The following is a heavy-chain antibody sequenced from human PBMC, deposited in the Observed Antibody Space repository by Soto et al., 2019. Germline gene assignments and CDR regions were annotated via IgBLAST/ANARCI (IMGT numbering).Heavy chain of an antibody. CDR1: GYSFTSYW. V-gene: IGHV5-51*01. Sequence: GESLKISCKGSGYSFTSYWIGWVRQMPGKGLEWMGIIYPGDSDTRYSPSFQGQVTISADKSISTAYLQWSSLKASDTAMYYCVSRAVAGTNPAYYFDYWGQGTLVPVSS. CDR3: VSRAVAGTNPAYYFDY. CDR2: IYPGDSDT. J-gene: IGHJ4*02. D-gene: IGHD6-19*01.